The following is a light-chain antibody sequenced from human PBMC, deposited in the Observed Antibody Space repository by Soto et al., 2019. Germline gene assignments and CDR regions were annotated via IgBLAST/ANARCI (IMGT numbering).Light chain of an antibody. CDR1: QGISRY. Sequence: AIRMTQSPSSFSASTGDRVTITCRASQGISRYLAWYQQKPGKAPKLLIYAASTLQSGVPSRFSGSGSGTDFTLTISCLQSEDFATYYCQQYYSTPHFFGQGTKLEIK. J-gene: IGKJ2*01. V-gene: IGKV1-8*01. CDR3: QQYYSTPHF. CDR2: AAS.